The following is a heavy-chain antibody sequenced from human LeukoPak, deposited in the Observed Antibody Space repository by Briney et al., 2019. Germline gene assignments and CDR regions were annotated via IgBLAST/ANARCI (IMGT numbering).Heavy chain of an antibody. CDR1: GGSISSYY. D-gene: IGHD6-13*01. CDR2: IYYSGST. CDR3: ARGGAAGSWFDP. V-gene: IGHV4-59*01. Sequence: SETLSLTCTVSGGSISSYYWSWIRQPPGKGLEWIGYIYYSGSTNYNPFLKSRVTISVDTSKNQFSLKLSSVTAADTAVYYCARGGAAGSWFDPWGQGTLVTVSS. J-gene: IGHJ5*02.